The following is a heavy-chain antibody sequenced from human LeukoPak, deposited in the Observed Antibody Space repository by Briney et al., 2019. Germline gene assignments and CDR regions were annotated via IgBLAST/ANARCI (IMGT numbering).Heavy chain of an antibody. Sequence: EASVKVSCKASGYTFTSYDINWVRQATGQGLEWMGWMNPNSGNTGYAQKFQGRVTMTRNTSISTAYMELSSLRSEDTTVYYGARGVRLSEGIPRGYYYYYMDVWGKGTTVTVSS. CDR3: ARGVRLSEGIPRGYYYYYMDV. V-gene: IGHV1-8*01. CDR1: GYTFTSYD. J-gene: IGHJ6*03. D-gene: IGHD3-16*02. CDR2: MNPNSGNT.